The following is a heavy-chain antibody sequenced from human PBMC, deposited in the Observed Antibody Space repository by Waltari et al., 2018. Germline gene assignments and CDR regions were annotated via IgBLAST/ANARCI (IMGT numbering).Heavy chain of an antibody. J-gene: IGHJ3*02. D-gene: IGHD2-15*01. CDR1: GYTFTGYY. Sequence: QVRLVQSGAEVKKPGASVKVSCKDSGYTFTGYYMHWVRQAPGQGLEWMGWINPHRGGTNYEQQLHGRVTMTMDTSTSTAYMELRSLRSDDTAVYYCARADGYCSGVSRYSPESAFAIWGQGTMVTVSS. CDR3: ARADGYCSGVSRYSPESAFAI. CDR2: INPHRGGT. V-gene: IGHV1-2*02.